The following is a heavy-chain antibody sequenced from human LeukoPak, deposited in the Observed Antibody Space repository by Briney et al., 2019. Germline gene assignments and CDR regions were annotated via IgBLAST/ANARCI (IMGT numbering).Heavy chain of an antibody. CDR3: VSFYETY. V-gene: IGHV3-74*01. CDR1: GNTW. Sequence: GGSLRLSCAASGNTWIHWVRQALGQAPVRVLDIVSAGSWTSYADSVKGRFTISKDNAKNTVYLQMNSLRAEDTAVYYCVSFYETYWGRGTLVTVSS. D-gene: IGHD2/OR15-2a*01. CDR2: IVSAGSWT. J-gene: IGHJ4*02.